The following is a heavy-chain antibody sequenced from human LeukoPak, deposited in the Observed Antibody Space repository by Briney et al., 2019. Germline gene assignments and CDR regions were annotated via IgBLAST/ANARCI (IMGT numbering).Heavy chain of an antibody. V-gene: IGHV3-7*01. Sequence: GGSLRLSCAASGFTFSTYWMSWVRQAPGKGLEWVGNIKHGGSEKTYVDSMKGRFTIYRDNTKNALYLQMNSLRAEDTAVYYCARACVGSSSWYRFNYYYYYMDVWGKGTTVTVSS. D-gene: IGHD6-13*01. CDR1: GFTFSTYW. CDR3: ARACVGSSSWYRFNYYYYYMDV. CDR2: IKHGGSEK. J-gene: IGHJ6*03.